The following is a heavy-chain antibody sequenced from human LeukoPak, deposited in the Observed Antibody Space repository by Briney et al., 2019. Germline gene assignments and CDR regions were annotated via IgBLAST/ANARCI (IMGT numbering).Heavy chain of an antibody. J-gene: IGHJ5*02. CDR1: GGSFNDYY. V-gene: IGHV4-34*01. Sequence: SETLSLTCALYGGSFNDYYWSWIRQPPGQGLEWIGEIGHRERATYNASLKSRVIISFDTSKSQFSLHLKSVTAADTAVYYCAGIRRTYGDIVLPLDPWGQGTLVTVSS. CDR2: IGHRERA. CDR3: AGIRRTYGDIVLPLDP. D-gene: IGHD4-17*01.